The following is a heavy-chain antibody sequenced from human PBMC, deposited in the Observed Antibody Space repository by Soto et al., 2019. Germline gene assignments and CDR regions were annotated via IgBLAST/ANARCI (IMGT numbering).Heavy chain of an antibody. V-gene: IGHV3-7*04. CDR3: VRARVDY. J-gene: IGHJ4*02. CDR2: IKEDGSEK. Sequence: PXESLGLSCTISGFTVNNYCRTWVRQAPGKGLEWVATIKEDGSEKYYGDSLRGRFTISRDNAENSLYLQMNSLRAEDTAVYYCVRARVDYWGQGSLVTVSS. CDR1: GFTVNNYC.